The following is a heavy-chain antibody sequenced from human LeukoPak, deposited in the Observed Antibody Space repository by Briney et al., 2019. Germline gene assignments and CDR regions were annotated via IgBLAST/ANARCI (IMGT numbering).Heavy chain of an antibody. Sequence: PSETLSLTCTVSGGSISSSSYYWGWIRQPPGKGLEWIGSIYYSGSTYYNPSLKSRVTISVDTSKNQFSLKLSSVTAADTAVYYCASGIAVAGPPYYYWGQGTLVTVSS. V-gene: IGHV4-39*01. CDR1: GGSISSSSYY. D-gene: IGHD6-19*01. CDR2: IYYSGST. CDR3: ASGIAVAGPPYYY. J-gene: IGHJ4*02.